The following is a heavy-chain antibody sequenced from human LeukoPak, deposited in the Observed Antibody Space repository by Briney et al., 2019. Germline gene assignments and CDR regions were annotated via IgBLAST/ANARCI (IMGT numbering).Heavy chain of an antibody. CDR3: ARGGASGTKSADY. J-gene: IGHJ4*02. V-gene: IGHV3-48*01. CDR1: GFTFSTYW. Sequence: PGGSLRLSCATSGFTFSTYWMHWVRQAPGKGLEWVSHISGDGTIIDYADSVKGRFIISRDNAKNSLYLQMSSLRAEDTGLYYCARGGASGTKSADYWGRGTRVSVSS. CDR2: ISGDGTII. D-gene: IGHD6-13*01.